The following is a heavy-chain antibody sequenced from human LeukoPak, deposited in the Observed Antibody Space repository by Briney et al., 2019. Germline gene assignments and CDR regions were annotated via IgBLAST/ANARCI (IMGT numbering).Heavy chain of an antibody. J-gene: IGHJ6*03. D-gene: IGHD3-22*01. CDR1: GGSISSYY. V-gene: IGHV4-59*01. CDR2: IYYSGST. CDR3: ASRSSYYDSSGYYSGYYYYYMDV. Sequence: SETLSLTCTVSGGSISSYYWSWIRQPPGKGLEWIGYIYYSGSTNYNPSLKSRVTISVDTSKNQFSLKLSSVTAADTAVYYCASRSSYYDSSGYYSGYYYYYMDVWGKGTTVTVSS.